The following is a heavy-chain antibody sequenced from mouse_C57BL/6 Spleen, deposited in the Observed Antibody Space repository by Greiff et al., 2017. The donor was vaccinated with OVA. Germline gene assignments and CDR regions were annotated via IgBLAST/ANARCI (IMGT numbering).Heavy chain of an antibody. CDR3: ARGGDYDGAWFAY. CDR2: IDPSDSAT. V-gene: IGHV1-52*01. D-gene: IGHD2-4*01. Sequence: QVQLQQPGAELVRPGSSVKLSCKASGYTFTSYWMHWVKQRPIQGLEWIGNIDPSDSATHYNQKFKDKATLTVDKSSRTAYMQLSSLTSEDSAVYYGARGGDYDGAWFAYWGQGTLVTVSA. CDR1: GYTFTSYW. J-gene: IGHJ3*01.